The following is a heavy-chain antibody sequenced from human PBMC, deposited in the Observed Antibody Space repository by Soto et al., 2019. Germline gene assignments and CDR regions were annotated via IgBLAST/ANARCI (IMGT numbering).Heavy chain of an antibody. D-gene: IGHD1-7*01. CDR1: GDSVSSNSAA. CDR2: TYYRSRWYN. V-gene: IGHV6-1*01. Sequence: SQTLSLTCAISGDSVSSNSAAWNWIRRSPSGGLEWLGRTYYRSRWYNDYAVSVRSRITINPDTSKNQFSLHLNSVTPEDTAVYYCAGTTWLQWYYMDVWGKGTTVTVSS. J-gene: IGHJ6*03. CDR3: AGTTWLQWYYMDV.